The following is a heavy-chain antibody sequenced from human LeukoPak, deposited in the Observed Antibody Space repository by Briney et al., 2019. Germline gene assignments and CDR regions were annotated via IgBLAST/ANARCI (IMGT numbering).Heavy chain of an antibody. J-gene: IGHJ6*03. V-gene: IGHV1-3*01. D-gene: IGHD4-11*01. CDR3: ARILPRQYRPPYYYYMDV. Sequence: ASVKVSCKASGYTFTSYAMHWVRQAPGQRLEWMGWINAGNGNTKYSQKFQGRVTITRDTSASTAYMELSSLRAEDTAVYYCARILPRQYRPPYYYYMDVWGKGTTVTVSS. CDR2: INAGNGNT. CDR1: GYTFTSYA.